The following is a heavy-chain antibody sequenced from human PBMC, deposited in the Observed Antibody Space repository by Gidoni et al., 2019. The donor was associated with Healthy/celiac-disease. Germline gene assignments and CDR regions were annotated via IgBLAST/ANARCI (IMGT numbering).Heavy chain of an antibody. Sequence: QLQLQESGPGLVKPSETLSLTCTVSGGSISSSSYYWGWIRQPPGKGLEWIGSIYYSGSTYYNPSLKSRVTISVDTSKNQFSLKLSSVTAADTAVYYCATTYYDFWSGYYRNAFDIWGQGTMVTVSS. D-gene: IGHD3-3*01. CDR1: GGSISSSSYY. CDR2: IYYSGST. V-gene: IGHV4-39*01. J-gene: IGHJ3*02. CDR3: ATTYYDFWSGYYRNAFDI.